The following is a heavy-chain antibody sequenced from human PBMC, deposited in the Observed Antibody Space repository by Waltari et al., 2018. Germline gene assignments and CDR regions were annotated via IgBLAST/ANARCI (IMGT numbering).Heavy chain of an antibody. CDR3: ARVRVLLWFGELWDAFDI. CDR2: IYTSGST. V-gene: IGHV4-61*02. Sequence: QVQLQESGPGLVKPSQTLSLTCTVSGGSISSGSYYWSWIRQPAGKGLEWIGRIYTSGSTNYNPSLKSRVTISVDTSKNQFSLKLSSVTAADTAVYYCARVRVLLWFGELWDAFDIWGQGTMVTVSS. J-gene: IGHJ3*02. CDR1: GGSISSGSYY. D-gene: IGHD3-10*01.